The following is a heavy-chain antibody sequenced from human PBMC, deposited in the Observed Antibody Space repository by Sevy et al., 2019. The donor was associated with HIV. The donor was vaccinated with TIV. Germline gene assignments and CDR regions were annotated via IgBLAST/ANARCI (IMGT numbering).Heavy chain of an antibody. CDR2: INGDGLST. CDR1: ALNFGSRG. Sequence: GESLKISCAATALNFGSRGMSWVRQAPEKGLQWISAINGDGLSTKYADSAKGRFTVSRNKSKSTVYLQMSRLRVEDTGVYYCVGFHFGSRSPWLDPWGQGTRVTVSS. D-gene: IGHD3-10*01. CDR3: VGFHFGSRSPWLDP. V-gene: IGHV3-23*01. J-gene: IGHJ5*02.